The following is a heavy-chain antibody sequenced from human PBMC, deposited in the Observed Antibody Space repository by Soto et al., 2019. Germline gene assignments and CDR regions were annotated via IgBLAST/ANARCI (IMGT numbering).Heavy chain of an antibody. Sequence: QVQLQESGPGLVKPSETLSLTCTVSGGSISSYYWSWIRQPPGKGLEWIGYIYDSGSTNYNPYLKRRVTIPVDTSKNQCSLKLSRVTAADTAVYYSARHPVATITEWVYWGQGTLVTVAS. D-gene: IGHD5-12*01. CDR3: ARHPVATITEWVY. CDR1: GGSISSYY. J-gene: IGHJ4*02. CDR2: IYDSGST. V-gene: IGHV4-59*08.